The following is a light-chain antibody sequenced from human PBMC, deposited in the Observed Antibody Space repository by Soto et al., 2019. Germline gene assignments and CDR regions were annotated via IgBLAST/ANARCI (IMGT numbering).Light chain of an antibody. CDR2: GAS. Sequence: IVMTQSPATLSVSPGERATLSCRASQSVSSNLAWYQQKPGQAHRLLIYGASTRATGIPARFSGSGSGTEFTLTISSLQSEDFAVYYCQQYNNWPPWTVGQGTKVEIK. J-gene: IGKJ1*01. V-gene: IGKV3-15*01. CDR1: QSVSSN. CDR3: QQYNNWPPWT.